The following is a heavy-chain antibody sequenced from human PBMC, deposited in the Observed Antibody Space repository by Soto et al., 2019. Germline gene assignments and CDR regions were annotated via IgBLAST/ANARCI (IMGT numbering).Heavy chain of an antibody. CDR3: ARGITAGVDY. V-gene: IGHV1-8*01. J-gene: IGHJ4*02. D-gene: IGHD6-13*01. Sequence: QVQLVQSGTEVKKPGASVKVSCKASGYTFTIFDINWVRQATGQGLEWMGWMSPNSGNTGYAQKFQGRVTMTRDTSISTAYMELSGLTSEDPAVYYCARGITAGVDYWGQGTLVTVSS. CDR1: GYTFTIFD. CDR2: MSPNSGNT.